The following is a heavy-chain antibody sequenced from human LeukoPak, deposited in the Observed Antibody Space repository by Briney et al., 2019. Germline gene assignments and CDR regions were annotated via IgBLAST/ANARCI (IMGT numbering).Heavy chain of an antibody. CDR2: IGGSGDSI. D-gene: IGHD3-16*02. J-gene: IGHJ4*02. V-gene: IGHV3-23*01. CDR1: GFTFSNYA. Sequence: GGSLRLSCAASGFTFSNYAMSWVRQAPGKGLEWVSKIGGSGDSIYYADSVKGRFTISRDNSKNTIYLQMNSLRVEDTAIYYCAKDQGSHRESDYWGQGTLVTVSS. CDR3: AKDQGSHRESDY.